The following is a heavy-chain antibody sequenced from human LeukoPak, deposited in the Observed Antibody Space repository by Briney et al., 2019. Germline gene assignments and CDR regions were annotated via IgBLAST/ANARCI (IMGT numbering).Heavy chain of an antibody. J-gene: IGHJ6*02. CDR3: AKGSLGHDSSGWLYYYYYGMDV. V-gene: IGHV3-9*01. Sequence: GGSLRLSCAASGFTFDDYAMHWVRQAPGKGLEWVSGISWNSGSIGYADSVKGRFTISRDNAKNSLYLQMNSLGAEDTALYYCAKGSLGHDSSGWLYYYYYGMDVWGQGTTVTVSS. D-gene: IGHD3-22*01. CDR2: ISWNSGSI. CDR1: GFTFDDYA.